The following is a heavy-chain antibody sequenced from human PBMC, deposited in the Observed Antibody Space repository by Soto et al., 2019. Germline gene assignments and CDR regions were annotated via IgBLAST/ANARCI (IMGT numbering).Heavy chain of an antibody. Sequence: GASVKVSCKASGYTFTSYGISWVRQAPGQGLEWMGWISAYNGNTNYAQKLQGRVTMTTDTSTSTAYMELRSLRSDDTAVYYCARDQLIRFLEGPHAFDIWGQGTMVTVSS. D-gene: IGHD3-3*01. CDR2: ISAYNGNT. CDR1: GYTFTSYG. CDR3: ARDQLIRFLEGPHAFDI. V-gene: IGHV1-18*01. J-gene: IGHJ3*02.